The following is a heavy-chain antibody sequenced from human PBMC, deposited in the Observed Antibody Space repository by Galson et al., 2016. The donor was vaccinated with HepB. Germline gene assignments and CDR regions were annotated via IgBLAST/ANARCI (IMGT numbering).Heavy chain of an antibody. CDR2: LSGDSTYI. V-gene: IGHV3-21*01. J-gene: IGHJ4*02. Sequence: SLRLSCAASGFTFSTYSMNRVRQAPGKGLEWVSSLSGDSTYIYHAYSVKGRFTISRDNAKKSLYLQMNRLRADDTAVYYCTRGGVFQKEDDYWGQGTLVTVSS. D-gene: IGHD3-16*01. CDR1: GFTFSTYS. CDR3: TRGGVFQKEDDY.